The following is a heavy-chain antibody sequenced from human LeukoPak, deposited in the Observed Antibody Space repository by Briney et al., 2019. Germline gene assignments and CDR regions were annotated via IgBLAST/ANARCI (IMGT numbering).Heavy chain of an antibody. CDR2: IYYSGST. CDR3: ARGRLGDYVRAFDI. V-gene: IGHV4-59*12. D-gene: IGHD4-17*01. CDR1: GGSISSYY. Sequence: SETLSLTCTVSGGSISSYYWSWIRQPPGKGLEWIGYIYYSGSTNYNPSLKSRVTISVDTSKNQFSLKLSSVTAADTAVYYRARGRLGDYVRAFDIWGQGTMVTVSS. J-gene: IGHJ3*02.